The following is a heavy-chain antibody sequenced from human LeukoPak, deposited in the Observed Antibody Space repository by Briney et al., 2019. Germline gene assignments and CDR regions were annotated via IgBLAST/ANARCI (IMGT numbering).Heavy chain of an antibody. J-gene: IGHJ4*02. CDR3: AKVKWKLIGYFDY. CDR1: GFTFTSYA. Sequence: EESLRLSCAASGFTFTSYAMSWVRQAPGKGLEWVSVLTGDGNTYYADSVKGRFTNSRDDSKNTLFLQMNSLRAEDTAVYFCAKVKWKLIGYFDYWGQGTLVTVSS. V-gene: IGHV3-23*01. D-gene: IGHD1-20*01. CDR2: LTGDGNT.